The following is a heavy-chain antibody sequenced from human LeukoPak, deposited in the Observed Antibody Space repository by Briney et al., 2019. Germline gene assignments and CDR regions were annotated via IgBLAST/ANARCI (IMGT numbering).Heavy chain of an antibody. D-gene: IGHD7-27*01. CDR3: ARGLTGDLEDWYFDL. V-gene: IGHV4-31*03. J-gene: IGHJ2*01. CDR1: GGSISSGGYY. Sequence: SQTLSLTCTVSGGSISSGGYYWSWIRQHPGKGLEWIGYIYYSGSTYYNPSLKSRVTISVDTSKNQFSLKLSSVTAADTAVYYCARGLTGDLEDWYFDLWGRGTLVTVSS. CDR2: IYYSGST.